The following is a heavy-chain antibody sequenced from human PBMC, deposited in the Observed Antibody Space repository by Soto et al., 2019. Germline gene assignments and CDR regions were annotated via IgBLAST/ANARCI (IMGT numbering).Heavy chain of an antibody. V-gene: IGHV1-69*13. CDR1: GCTFGSQG. CDR3: ARGDMANFDY. Sequence: SVKVSCKSSGCTFGSQGIAWVRQAPGQGLEWMGGFIAMLGTPTYAKKVQGRATISADESLTSSYLELRSLRSEDTGVYFCARGDMANFDYWGQGTVVTVSS. CDR2: FIAMLGTP. D-gene: IGHD2-15*01. J-gene: IGHJ4*02.